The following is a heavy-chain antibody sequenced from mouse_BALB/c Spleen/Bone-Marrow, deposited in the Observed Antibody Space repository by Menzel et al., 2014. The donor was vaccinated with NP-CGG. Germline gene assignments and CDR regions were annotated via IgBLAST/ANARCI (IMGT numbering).Heavy chain of an antibody. J-gene: IGHJ4*01. CDR2: ISGGGSYT. D-gene: IGHD2-14*01. Sequence: EVKLVESGGGLVKPGGSLKLSCAASGFTFSSYGMSWVRQTPEKRLEWVATISGGGSYTYYPDSVKGRFTISRDNAKNNLYLQMSSLRSEDTALYYCARGHYRYDVYAMDYWGQGTSVTVSS. CDR3: ARGHYRYDVYAMDY. CDR1: GFTFSSYG. V-gene: IGHV5-9-2*01.